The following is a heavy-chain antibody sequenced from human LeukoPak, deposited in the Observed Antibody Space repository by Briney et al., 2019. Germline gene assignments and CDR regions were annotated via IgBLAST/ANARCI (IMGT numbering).Heavy chain of an antibody. Sequence: ASVKVSCKASGYSFTTSSMHWVRQAPGQRLEWMGWINTGNSNTKYSQKFQGRVTITRDTSADTAYMELSSLRSEDTAVYYCARLKYCTNGVCYAGFDYWGQGTLVTVSS. CDR1: GYSFTTSS. J-gene: IGHJ4*02. CDR3: ARLKYCTNGVCYAGFDY. V-gene: IGHV1-3*04. CDR2: INTGNSNT. D-gene: IGHD2-8*01.